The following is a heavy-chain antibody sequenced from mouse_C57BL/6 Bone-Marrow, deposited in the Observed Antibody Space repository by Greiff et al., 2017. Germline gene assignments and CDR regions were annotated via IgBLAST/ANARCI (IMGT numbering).Heavy chain of an antibody. CDR2: ISSGGSYT. CDR1: GFTFSSYG. V-gene: IGHV5-6*02. J-gene: IGHJ1*03. CDR3: ARRVAPYWYFDV. Sequence: EVKLVESGGDLVKPGGSLKLSCAASGFTFSSYGMSWVRQTPDKRLEWVATISSGGSYTYYPDSVKGRFTISRDNAKNTLYLQISSLKSEDTAMYYCARRVAPYWYFDVWGTGTTVTVSS. D-gene: IGHD1-1*01.